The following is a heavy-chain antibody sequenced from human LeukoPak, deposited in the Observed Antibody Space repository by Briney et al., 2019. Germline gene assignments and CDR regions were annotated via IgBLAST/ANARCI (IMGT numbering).Heavy chain of an antibody. CDR2: IYHSGST. V-gene: IGHV4-38-2*01. D-gene: IGHD6-19*01. CDR3: ARVSGWQFDY. CDR1: GYSISSGYY. J-gene: IGHJ4*02. Sequence: PSETLSLTCAVSGYSISSGYYWGWIRQPPGKGLEWIGSIYHSGSTYYNPSLKSRVTISVDTSKNQFSLKLSSVTAADTAVYYCARVSGWQFDYWGQGTLVTVSS.